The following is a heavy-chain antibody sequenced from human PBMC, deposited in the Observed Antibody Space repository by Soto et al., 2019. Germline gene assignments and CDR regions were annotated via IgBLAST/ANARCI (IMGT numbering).Heavy chain of an antibody. CDR2: IDPNSGGT. D-gene: IGHD6-13*01. CDR1: GYAFTGYY. J-gene: IGHJ6*02. Sequence: ASVKVSCKASGYAFTGYYIHWVRQAPGQGLEWMGWIDPNSGGTNYAQKFQVWVTMTRDTSISTAYMELSRLRSDDTAVYYCARDLRDRYSSSWYAGRSYYYGMDVWG. V-gene: IGHV1-2*04. CDR3: ARDLRDRYSSSWYAGRSYYYGMDV.